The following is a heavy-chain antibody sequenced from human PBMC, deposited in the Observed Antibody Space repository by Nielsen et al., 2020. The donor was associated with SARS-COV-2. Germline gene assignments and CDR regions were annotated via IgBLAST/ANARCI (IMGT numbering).Heavy chain of an antibody. V-gene: IGHV4-31*03. CDR1: GGSISSGGYY. CDR3: ARDRTMAPPGYYGMDV. D-gene: IGHD4/OR15-4a*01. Sequence: SETLSLTCTVSGGSISSGGYYWTWIRQYPGKGLEWIGYISYSGTTYYSPSLKSRLNMSLDTSKNQFSLKLTSVTAADTAVYYCARDRTMAPPGYYGMDVWGQGTTVTVSS. J-gene: IGHJ6*02. CDR2: ISYSGTT.